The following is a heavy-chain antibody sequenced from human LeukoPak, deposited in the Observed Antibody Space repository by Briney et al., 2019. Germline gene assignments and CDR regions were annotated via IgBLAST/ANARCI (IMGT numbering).Heavy chain of an antibody. Sequence: GGSLRLSCAASGFTFSSYGMHWVRQAPGKGLEWVAVISYDGSNKYYADSVKGRFTISRDNSKNTLYLQMNSLRAEDTAVYYCAKDRNFRITGIQPHPFDYWGQGTLVTVSS. CDR2: ISYDGSNK. D-gene: IGHD1-20*01. V-gene: IGHV3-30*18. CDR3: AKDRNFRITGIQPHPFDY. CDR1: GFTFSSYG. J-gene: IGHJ4*02.